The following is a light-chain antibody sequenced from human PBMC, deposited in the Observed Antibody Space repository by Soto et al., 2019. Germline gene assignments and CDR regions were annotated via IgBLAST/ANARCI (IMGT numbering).Light chain of an antibody. V-gene: IGKV3-11*01. Sequence: EIVLTQSPATLSLSPGERVTLSCRASQSVSKYLAWYQQKPGQAPRLLIHDASHRATGIPARFSGSGPGADFTLTISSREHEDFGVYYCQQRSNWPQITFGGGTKLEIK. CDR2: DAS. J-gene: IGKJ4*01. CDR3: QQRSNWPQIT. CDR1: QSVSKY.